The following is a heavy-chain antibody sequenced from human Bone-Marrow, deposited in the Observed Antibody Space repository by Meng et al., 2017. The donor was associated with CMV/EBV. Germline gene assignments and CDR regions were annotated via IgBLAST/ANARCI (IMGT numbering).Heavy chain of an antibody. CDR2: IYYIGTT. Sequence: LRLSCSVSGGSISNGDYYWSWIRQPPGKGLEWIGYIYYIGTTYYNPSLKSRVTISVDTSKNQFSLKLSSVTAADTAVYYCARDLGGSYPNWGQGTLVTVSS. J-gene: IGHJ4*02. D-gene: IGHD1-26*01. CDR1: GGSISNGDYY. V-gene: IGHV4-30-4*01. CDR3: ARDLGGSYPN.